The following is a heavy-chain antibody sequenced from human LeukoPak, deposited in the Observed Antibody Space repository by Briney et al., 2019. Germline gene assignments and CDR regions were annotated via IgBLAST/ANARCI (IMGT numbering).Heavy chain of an antibody. CDR2: IWYDGSNK. CDR3: ARDIYLPPTVPSGSPDY. V-gene: IGHV3-33*01. CDR1: GFTFSTYG. D-gene: IGHD3-3*01. J-gene: IGHJ4*02. Sequence: PGGSLRLSCAASGFTFSTYGMHWVRQAPGKGLEWVAVIWYDGSNKYYADSVKGRFTISRDNSKNTLYLQMNSLRAEDTAVYYCARDIYLPPTVPSGSPDYWGQGTLVTVSS.